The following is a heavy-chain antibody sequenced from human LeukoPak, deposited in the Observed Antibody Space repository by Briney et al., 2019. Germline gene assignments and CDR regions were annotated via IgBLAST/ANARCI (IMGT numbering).Heavy chain of an antibody. V-gene: IGHV4-61*08. CDR2: IYYSGST. Sequence: SETLSLTCTVSGASISSGGYYWSWIRQPPGKGLEWIGYIYYSGSTNYNPSLKSRVTISVDTSKNQFSLKLSSVTAADTAVYYCARGVWGVVTAPYDYWGQGTLVTVSS. D-gene: IGHD2-21*02. J-gene: IGHJ4*02. CDR3: ARGVWGVVTAPYDY. CDR1: GASISSGGYY.